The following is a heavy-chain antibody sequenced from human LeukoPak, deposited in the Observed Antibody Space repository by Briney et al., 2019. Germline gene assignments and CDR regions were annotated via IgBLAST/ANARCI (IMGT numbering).Heavy chain of an antibody. J-gene: IGHJ4*02. D-gene: IGHD3-22*01. V-gene: IGHV3-23*01. CDR1: GFTFNSYD. CDR2: MSGSGRST. Sequence: PGGSLGLSCAASGFTFNSYDMTWVRQAPGKGLEWVSGMSGSGRSTYYADSVKGRFTISRDNSKNTLYLQMNSLRAEDTAVYYCAKAYYDSSGSHFDYWGQGTLVTVSS. CDR3: AKAYYDSSGSHFDY.